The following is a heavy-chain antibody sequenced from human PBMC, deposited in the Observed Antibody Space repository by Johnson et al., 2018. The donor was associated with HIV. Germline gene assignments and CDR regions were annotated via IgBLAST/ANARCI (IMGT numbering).Heavy chain of an antibody. CDR2: ISYDGSNK. CDR1: GFTFSSYA. Sequence: QVQLVESGGGVVQPGRSLRLSCAASGFTFSSYAMHWVRQAPGKGLEWVAVISYDGSNKYYADSVQGRFTISRDNSKSTLYLQINSLRAEDAAVFYCARVGVGGYSADGAFDIWGQGTMVTVSS. V-gene: IGHV3-30-3*01. CDR3: ARVGVGGYSADGAFDI. D-gene: IGHD2-15*01. J-gene: IGHJ3*02.